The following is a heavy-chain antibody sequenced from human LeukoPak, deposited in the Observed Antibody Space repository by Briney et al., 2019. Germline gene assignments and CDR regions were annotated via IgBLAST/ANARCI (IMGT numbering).Heavy chain of an antibody. Sequence: PGGSLRLSCAASGFTFSSYAMSWVRQAPGKGLEWVSAISGSGGSTYYADSVKGRLTISRDNSKNTLYLQMNSLRAEDTAVYYCAEDPSEYDFWSGFPLSYWGQGTLVTVSS. CDR3: AEDPSEYDFWSGFPLSY. CDR1: GFTFSSYA. CDR2: ISGSGGST. J-gene: IGHJ4*02. V-gene: IGHV3-23*01. D-gene: IGHD3-3*01.